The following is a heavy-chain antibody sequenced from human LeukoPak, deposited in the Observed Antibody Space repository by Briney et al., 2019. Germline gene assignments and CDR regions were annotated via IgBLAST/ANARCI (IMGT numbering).Heavy chain of an antibody. J-gene: IGHJ6*02. D-gene: IGHD3-10*01. V-gene: IGHV3-53*01. CDR3: ASLSGDVYYYGMDV. Sequence: GGSLRLSCAASGFTVSSNYMSWVRQAPGKGLEWVSVIYSGGSTYYADSVKGRFTISRDNSKNTLYLQMNSLRAEDTAVYYCASLSGDVYYYGMDVWGQGTTVTVSS. CDR1: GFTVSSNY. CDR2: IYSGGST.